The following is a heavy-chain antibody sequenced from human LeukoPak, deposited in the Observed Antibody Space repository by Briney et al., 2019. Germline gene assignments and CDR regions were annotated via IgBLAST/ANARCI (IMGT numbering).Heavy chain of an antibody. D-gene: IGHD2-2*01. CDR3: AHGTMYQLDS. Sequence: PGGSLRLSCAASRFTFSSYAMSWVRQAPGKGLEWVSAISGSGGSTYYADSVRGRFTISGDNSKNTLYLQMNSLRADDTAVYYCAHGTMYQLDSWGQGTLVTVSS. CDR1: RFTFSSYA. J-gene: IGHJ4*02. V-gene: IGHV3-23*01. CDR2: ISGSGGST.